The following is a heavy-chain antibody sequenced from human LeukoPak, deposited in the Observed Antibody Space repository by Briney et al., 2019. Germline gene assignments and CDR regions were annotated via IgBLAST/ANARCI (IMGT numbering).Heavy chain of an antibody. CDR1: GFIFSNYG. CDR3: AKDQPYFDY. Sequence: GRSLRLSCAASGFIFSNYGMHWVRQAPGKGLEWVAVMSYDGSSKYYADSVKGRFTISRDNSKHTLYLQMNSLRSEDTAVYYCAKDQPYFDYWGQGTLVTVSS. J-gene: IGHJ4*02. CDR2: MSYDGSSK. V-gene: IGHV3-30*18.